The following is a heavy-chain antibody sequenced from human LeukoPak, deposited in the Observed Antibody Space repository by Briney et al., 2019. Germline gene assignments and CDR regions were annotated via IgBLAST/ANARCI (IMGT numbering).Heavy chain of an antibody. D-gene: IGHD6-13*01. CDR3: AKDIDSSSSWTGVDY. CDR2: ISWNSGTI. CDR1: GFSFDNYA. Sequence: SGRSLRLSCAASGFSFDNYAMHWVRQAPGKGLEWVSGISWNSGTIGYADSVKGRFTISRDNAKNSLYVQMNSLRAEDTALYYCAKDIDSSSSWTGVDYWGQGTLVTVSS. J-gene: IGHJ4*02. V-gene: IGHV3-9*01.